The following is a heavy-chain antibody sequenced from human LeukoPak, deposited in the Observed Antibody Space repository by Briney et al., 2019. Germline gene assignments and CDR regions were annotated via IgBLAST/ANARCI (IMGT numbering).Heavy chain of an antibody. Sequence: ASVKVSCKASGYTFTGNYMHWVRQAPGQGLEWMGWINPNSGGTSYAQKFQGRVTVTRDTSISTAYMELSRLTSDDTAVYYCARDYLGTGALDHWGQGTLVTVSS. J-gene: IGHJ4*02. CDR2: INPNSGGT. D-gene: IGHD7-27*01. V-gene: IGHV1-2*02. CDR3: ARDYLGTGALDH. CDR1: GYTFTGNY.